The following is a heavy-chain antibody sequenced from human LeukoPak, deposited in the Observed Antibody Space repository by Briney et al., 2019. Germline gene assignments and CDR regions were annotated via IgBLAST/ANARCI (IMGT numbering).Heavy chain of an antibody. J-gene: IGHJ5*02. Sequence: GGSLRLSCAGSGFTFSSYATNWVRQAPGKGLEWVSAISGSGGSTYYADSVKGRFAISRDNSKNTLYLQMNSLRAEDTAVYYCAKGRYCIDPWGQGTLVTVSS. D-gene: IGHD2-15*01. CDR2: ISGSGGST. V-gene: IGHV3-23*01. CDR1: GFTFSSYA. CDR3: AKGRYCIDP.